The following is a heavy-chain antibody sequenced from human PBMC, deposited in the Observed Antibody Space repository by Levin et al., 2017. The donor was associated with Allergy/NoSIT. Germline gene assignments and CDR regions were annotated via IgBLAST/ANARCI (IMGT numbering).Heavy chain of an antibody. D-gene: IGHD1-7*01. V-gene: IGHV3-21*01. Sequence: GGSLRLSCAASGFTFSSYSMNWVRQAPGKGLEWVSSISSSSSYIYYADSVKGRFTISRDNAKNSLYLQMNSLRAEDTAVYYCARVDLGWELELHLDWYVDYWGQGTLVTVSS. CDR2: ISSSSSYI. J-gene: IGHJ4*02. CDR1: GFTFSSYS. CDR3: ARVDLGWELELHLDWYVDY.